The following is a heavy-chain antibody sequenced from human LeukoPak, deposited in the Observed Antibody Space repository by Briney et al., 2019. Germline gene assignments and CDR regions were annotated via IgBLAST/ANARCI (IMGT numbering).Heavy chain of an antibody. V-gene: IGHV1-69*04. CDR1: VGTFSSYA. Sequence: SVKVSCKASVGTFSSYAISWGRQAPGQGVEWVGRIILILVIANYAQKFQSRGTITADKTPSTAYIELSSLRSEDTPVYYCALTVVAATGNFDYWGQGTLVTVSS. CDR3: ALTVVAATGNFDY. J-gene: IGHJ4*02. CDR2: IILILVIA. D-gene: IGHD2-15*01.